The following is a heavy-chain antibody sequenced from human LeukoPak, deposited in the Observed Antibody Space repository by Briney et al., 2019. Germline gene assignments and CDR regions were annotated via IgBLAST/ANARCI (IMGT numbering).Heavy chain of an antibody. CDR1: GGSISSYY. D-gene: IGHD3-3*01. J-gene: IGHJ4*02. Sequence: SETLSLTCTVSGGSISSYYWSWIRQPAGKGLEWIGRIYTSGSTNYNPSLKRRVTMSVDTSKNQFSLKLSSVTAADTAVYYCARDKSVDFWSGYYTLFDYWGQGTLVTVSS. CDR2: IYTSGST. V-gene: IGHV4-4*07. CDR3: ARDKSVDFWSGYYTLFDY.